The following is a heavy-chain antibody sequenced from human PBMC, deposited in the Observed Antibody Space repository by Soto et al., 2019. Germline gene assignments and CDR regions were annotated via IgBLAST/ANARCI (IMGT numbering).Heavy chain of an antibody. CDR3: ARERHEYSSSYNWFDT. Sequence: ASVKLSCKASGYTFTSYAMHWVRQAPGQRLEWMGWINAGNGNTKYSQKFQGRVTITRDTSASTAYMELSSLRSEDTAVYYCARERHEYSSSYNWFDTWGQGTRVTVAS. CDR2: INAGNGNT. J-gene: IGHJ5*02. D-gene: IGHD6-6*01. V-gene: IGHV1-3*01. CDR1: GYTFTSYA.